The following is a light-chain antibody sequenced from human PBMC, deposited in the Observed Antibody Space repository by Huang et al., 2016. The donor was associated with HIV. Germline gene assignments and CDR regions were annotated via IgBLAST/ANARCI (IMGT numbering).Light chain of an antibody. J-gene: IGKJ4*01. CDR1: QRVSTN. CDR2: GTS. Sequence: EIVMTQSPATLSVSPGERATLSCRASQRVSTNLAWYQQKAGQAPRRLMYGTSTRATGVPARFSGSGSGTEFTLTISSLQSEDCAVYYCQQYNNWPPLTFGGGTRVEIK. V-gene: IGKV3-15*01. CDR3: QQYNNWPPLT.